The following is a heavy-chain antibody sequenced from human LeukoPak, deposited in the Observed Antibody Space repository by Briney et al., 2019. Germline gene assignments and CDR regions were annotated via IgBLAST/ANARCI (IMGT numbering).Heavy chain of an antibody. V-gene: IGHV4-4*07. J-gene: IGHJ5*02. Sequence: PSETLSLTCTVSGGSISSYYWSWIRQPAGKGLDWIGRIYTSGSTNYNPSLKSRVTMSVDTSKNQFSLKLSSVTAADTTVYYCARAYSSSRFNWFDPWGQGTLVTVSS. D-gene: IGHD6-13*01. CDR3: ARAYSSSRFNWFDP. CDR2: IYTSGST. CDR1: GGSISSYY.